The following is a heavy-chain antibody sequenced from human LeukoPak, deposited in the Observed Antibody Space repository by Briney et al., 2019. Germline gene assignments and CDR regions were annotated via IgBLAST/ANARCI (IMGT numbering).Heavy chain of an antibody. Sequence: KPGGSLRLSCAASGFTFSDYYMSWIRQAPGKGLEWVSYISSSGSTIYYADSVKGRFTFSRDNAENSLYLQMNSLRAEDTGVYYCARSRRIQLDAFDIWGQGTKVTVSS. D-gene: IGHD5-18*01. CDR1: GFTFSDYY. CDR3: ARSRRIQLDAFDI. V-gene: IGHV3-11*04. CDR2: ISSSGSTI. J-gene: IGHJ3*02.